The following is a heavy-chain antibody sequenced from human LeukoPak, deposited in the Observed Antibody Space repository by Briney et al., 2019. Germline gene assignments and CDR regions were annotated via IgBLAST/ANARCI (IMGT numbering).Heavy chain of an antibody. Sequence: PGGSLRLSCAASGFTFSRYPMIWVRQAPGKGLEWVSTLSSGGGGTYYADSVRGRFTISRDDSKNTLYLEMFSLTAEDTARYYCAKGYSSGWYAFDPWGQGTLVTASS. D-gene: IGHD6-19*01. CDR1: GFTFSRYP. CDR2: LSSGGGGT. J-gene: IGHJ5*02. V-gene: IGHV3-23*01. CDR3: AKGYSSGWYAFDP.